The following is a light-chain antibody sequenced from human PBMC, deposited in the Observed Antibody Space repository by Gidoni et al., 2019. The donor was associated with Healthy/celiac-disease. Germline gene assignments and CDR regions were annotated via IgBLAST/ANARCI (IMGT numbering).Light chain of an antibody. V-gene: IGKV4-1*01. CDR3: QQYYCTSVT. Sequence: DIVMTQSPDSLAVSLGERATINCKSSQSVLYSSNNKNYLAWYQQKPGQPPKLLIYWASTRESGVPDRFSGSGSGTDFTLTISSLQAEDVAVYYCQQYYCTSVTFGQGTRLEIK. CDR2: WAS. CDR1: QSVLYSSNNKNY. J-gene: IGKJ5*01.